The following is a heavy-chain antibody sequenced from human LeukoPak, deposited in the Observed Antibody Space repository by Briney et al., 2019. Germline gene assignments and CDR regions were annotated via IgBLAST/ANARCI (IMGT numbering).Heavy chain of an antibody. J-gene: IGHJ4*02. CDR1: GGSIRSYY. CDR3: ARDRRSGEDSNF. V-gene: IGHV4-59*01. D-gene: IGHD2-15*01. CDR2: IYYSGST. Sequence: PSGTLSLTCTVSGGSIRSYYWSWIRQPPGKGLEWIGYIYYSGSTNYNPSLKSRVTISVDTSKNQFYLKLSSVTAADTAVYYCARDRRSGEDSNFWGQGTLVTVSS.